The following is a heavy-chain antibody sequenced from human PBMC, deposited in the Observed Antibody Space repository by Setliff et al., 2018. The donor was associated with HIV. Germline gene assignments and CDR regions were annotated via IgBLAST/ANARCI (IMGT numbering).Heavy chain of an antibody. J-gene: IGHJ4*02. V-gene: IGHV3-66*02. CDR3: AREPCSGGSCYSGYFDY. Sequence: ETLSLSCAASGFTVSSNYMSWVRQAPGKGLEWVSLIYSGGDTYYADSVKGRFTISRDNSKNMLYLQMNNLRADDTAVYYCAREPCSGGSCYSGYFDYWGQGTLVTVSS. CDR2: IYSGGDT. D-gene: IGHD2-15*01. CDR1: GFTVSSNY.